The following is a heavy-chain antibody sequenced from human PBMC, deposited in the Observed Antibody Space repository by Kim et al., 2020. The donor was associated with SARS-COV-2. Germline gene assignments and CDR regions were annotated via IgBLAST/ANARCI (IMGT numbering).Heavy chain of an antibody. CDR2: IYYSGST. D-gene: IGHD6-13*01. CDR3: ARVGRAAAGNARFDY. V-gene: IGHV4-59*13. Sequence: SETLSLTCTVSGGSISSYYWSWIRQPPGKGLEWIGYIYYSGSTNYNPSLKSRVTISVDTSKNQFSLKLSSVTAADTAVYYCARVGRAAAGNARFDYWGQGTLVTVSS. CDR1: GGSISSYY. J-gene: IGHJ4*02.